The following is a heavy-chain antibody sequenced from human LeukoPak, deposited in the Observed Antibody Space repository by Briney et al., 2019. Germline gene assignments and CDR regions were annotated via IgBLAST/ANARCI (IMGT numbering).Heavy chain of an antibody. CDR1: GYTFTSYD. D-gene: IGHD3-3*01. J-gene: IGHJ4*02. CDR3: ARVNDFWSGYFLRY. V-gene: IGHV1-8*03. CDR2: MNPNSGNT. Sequence: ASVKVSCKASGYTFTSYDINWVRQATGQGLEWMGWMNPNSGNTGYAQKFQGRVTITRNTSISTAYMELSSLGSEDTAVYYCARVNDFWSGYFLRYWGQGTLVTVSS.